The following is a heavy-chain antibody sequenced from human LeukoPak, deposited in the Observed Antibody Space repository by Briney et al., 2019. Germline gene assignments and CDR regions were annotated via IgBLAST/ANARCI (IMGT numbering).Heavy chain of an antibody. D-gene: IGHD3-22*01. CDR1: GFTFSSYA. CDR2: ISGRGGST. CDR3: AKDWYYYDSSGYYHTENYFDY. Sequence: PGGSLRLSCAASGFTFSSYAMTWVRRAPGKGLEWVSVISGRGGSTYYADSVKGRFAISRDNSKNTLYLQMHSLRAEDTAVYYCAKDWYYYDSSGYYHTENYFDYWGQGTLVTVPS. V-gene: IGHV3-23*01. J-gene: IGHJ4*02.